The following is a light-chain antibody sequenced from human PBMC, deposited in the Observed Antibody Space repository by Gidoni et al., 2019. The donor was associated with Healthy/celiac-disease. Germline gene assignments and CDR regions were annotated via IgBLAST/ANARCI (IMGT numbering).Light chain of an antibody. CDR1: QSISSS. CDR3: EKSYSTPRT. CDR2: AAY. Sequence: DIQLTQSPSSLSASVGDRVTITCRASQSISSSLNWNQQKPGKAPKLLIYAAYRVQSGVPSRFRGSGSGTDFNLKISSLQPEEFATNYGEKSYSTPRTFGQGTKVEIK. J-gene: IGKJ1*01. V-gene: IGKV1-39*01.